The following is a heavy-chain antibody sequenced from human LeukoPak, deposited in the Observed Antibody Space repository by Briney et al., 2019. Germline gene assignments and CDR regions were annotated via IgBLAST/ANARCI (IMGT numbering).Heavy chain of an antibody. V-gene: IGHV3-11*06. J-gene: IGHJ5*02. CDR1: GFTFSDYY. D-gene: IGHD4-23*01. CDR2: ISSSSSYT. CDR3: ARRGPWDYGGNSGEWFDP. Sequence: GGSLRLSCAASGFTFSDYYMSWIRQAPGKGLEWVSYISSSSSYTNYADSVKGRFTISRDNAKNSLYLQMNSLRAEDTAVYYCARRGPWDYGGNSGEWFDPWGQGTLVTVSS.